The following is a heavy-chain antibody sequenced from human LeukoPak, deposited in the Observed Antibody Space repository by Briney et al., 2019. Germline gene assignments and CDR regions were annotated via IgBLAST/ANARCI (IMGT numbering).Heavy chain of an antibody. V-gene: IGHV4-59*12. D-gene: IGHD3-10*01. CDR1: GGSITNYY. J-gene: IGHJ4*02. CDR2: MSYIGST. CDR3: ARGSDSGWFGELFSSGVGYFDY. Sequence: SETLSLTCTVSGGSITNYYWSWIGQPPGKGRDWMGYMSYIGSTHYNPSLNSPVSISVDTSKNQFSLKLSSVTAADTAVYYCARGSDSGWFGELFSSGVGYFDYWGQGTLVTVSS.